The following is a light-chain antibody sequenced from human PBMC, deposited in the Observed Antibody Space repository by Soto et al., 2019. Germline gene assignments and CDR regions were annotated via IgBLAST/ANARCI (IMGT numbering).Light chain of an antibody. J-gene: IGLJ1*01. CDR2: EVT. CDR3: SSYTIGSTYV. Sequence: QSVQSHPASVSSSPGHSITISCTGTSSDVGTYDDVSWYRQHPGKAPRLLIYEVTNRPSGVSNRFSGSKSGDTASLTISGLKAEDERDSYWSSYTIGSTYVFGSGTKV. CDR1: SSDVGTYDD. V-gene: IGLV2-14*01.